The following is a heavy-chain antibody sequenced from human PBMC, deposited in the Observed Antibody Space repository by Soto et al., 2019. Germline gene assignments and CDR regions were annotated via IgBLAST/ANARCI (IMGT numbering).Heavy chain of an antibody. CDR2: INPNSGGT. Sequence: ASVKVSCKASGYTFTGYYMHWVRQAPGQGLEWMGWINPNSGGTNHAQKFQGRVTMTRDTSISTAYMELSRLRSDDTAVYYCARDLQWLVQYYWGQGTLVTVSS. V-gene: IGHV1-2*02. CDR1: GYTFTGYY. J-gene: IGHJ4*02. CDR3: ARDLQWLVQYY. D-gene: IGHD6-19*01.